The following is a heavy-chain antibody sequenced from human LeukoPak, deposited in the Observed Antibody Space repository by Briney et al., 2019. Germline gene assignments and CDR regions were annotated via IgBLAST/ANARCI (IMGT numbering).Heavy chain of an antibody. D-gene: IGHD5-18*01. CDR1: GFTFSSYG. CDR2: ISYDGSNK. Sequence: GGSLRLSCAASGFTFSSYGMHWVRQAPGKGLEWVAVISYDGSNKYYADSVKGRFTISRDNSKNTLYLQMNSLRAEDTAVYYCAKEILDSYGLGPDPSDYWGQGTLVTVSS. J-gene: IGHJ4*02. V-gene: IGHV3-30*18. CDR3: AKEILDSYGLGPDPSDY.